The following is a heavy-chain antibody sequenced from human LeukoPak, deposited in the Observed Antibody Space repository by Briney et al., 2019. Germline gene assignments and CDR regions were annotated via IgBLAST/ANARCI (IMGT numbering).Heavy chain of an antibody. CDR3: ARTSFFYYDSSGYPDY. D-gene: IGHD3-22*01. V-gene: IGHV1-2*02. J-gene: IGHJ4*02. CDR1: GYTFTGYY. Sequence: ASVKVSCKASGYTFTGYYIHWVRQAPGQGPQYMGWINPNNGGTNYAPNFQGRVTMTRDTSISTAYMELRSLRSDDTAVYYCARTSFFYYDSSGYPDYWGQGTLVTVSS. CDR2: INPNNGGT.